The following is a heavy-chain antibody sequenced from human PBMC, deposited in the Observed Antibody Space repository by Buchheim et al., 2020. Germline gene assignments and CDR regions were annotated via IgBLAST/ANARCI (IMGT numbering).Heavy chain of an antibody. V-gene: IGHV3-48*03. CDR3: ARVRSSGNPHYYYYGMDV. D-gene: IGHD6-19*01. CDR2: ISSSGSTI. Sequence: EVQLVESGGGLVQPGGSLRLSCAASGFTFSSYEMNWVRQAPGKGLQWVSDISSSGSTIHYADSVKGRLTISRDNAKNSLYLQMNSLKVDDTAVYYCARVRSSGNPHYYYYGMDVWGQGTT. CDR1: GFTFSSYE. J-gene: IGHJ6*02.